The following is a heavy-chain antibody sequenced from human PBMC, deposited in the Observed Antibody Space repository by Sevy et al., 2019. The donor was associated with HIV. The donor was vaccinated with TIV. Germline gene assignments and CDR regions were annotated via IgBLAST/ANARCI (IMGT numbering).Heavy chain of an antibody. Sequence: LSLTCAASGFTFSSYSMNWVRQAPGKGLEWVSSISSSSYIYYADSVKGRFTISRDNAKNSLYLQMNSLRAEDTAVYYCARGGNYYDGGYFDYWGQGTLVTVSS. J-gene: IGHJ4*02. CDR1: GFTFSSYS. V-gene: IGHV3-21*01. CDR3: ARGGNYYDGGYFDY. CDR2: ISSSSYI. D-gene: IGHD3-22*01.